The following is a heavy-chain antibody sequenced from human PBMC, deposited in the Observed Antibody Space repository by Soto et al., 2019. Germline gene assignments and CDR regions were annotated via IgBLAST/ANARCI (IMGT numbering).Heavy chain of an antibody. Sequence: QVQLVESGGGVVQPGRSLRLSCAASGFTFSRNGMHWVRQAPGKGLEWVAVISYDGDNKYYADSVKGRFTISRDNSKNTLYLQMNSLRAEDTAVYFCAKDRGDLWSAVGYWGQGTLVTVSS. CDR3: AKDRGDLWSAVGY. V-gene: IGHV3-30*18. CDR2: ISYDGDNK. D-gene: IGHD3-3*01. J-gene: IGHJ4*02. CDR1: GFTFSRNG.